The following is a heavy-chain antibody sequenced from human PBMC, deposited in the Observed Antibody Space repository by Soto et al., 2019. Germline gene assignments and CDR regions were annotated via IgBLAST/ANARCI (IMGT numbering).Heavy chain of an antibody. CDR1: GGSIRSYY. Sequence: PSETLSLTCTVSGGSIRSYYSSWIRQPPGKGLEWIGYIYYSGSTNYNPSLKSRVTISVDTSKNQFSLKVSSVTAADTAVYYCARGIYDYVWGSYREYYFDYWGQGTLVTVSS. J-gene: IGHJ4*02. CDR3: ARGIYDYVWGSYREYYFDY. V-gene: IGHV4-59*01. CDR2: IYYSGST. D-gene: IGHD3-16*02.